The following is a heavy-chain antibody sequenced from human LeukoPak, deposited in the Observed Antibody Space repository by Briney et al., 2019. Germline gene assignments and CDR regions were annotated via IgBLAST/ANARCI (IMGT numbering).Heavy chain of an antibody. CDR2: IYHSGST. D-gene: IGHD6-6*01. J-gene: IGHJ6*03. Sequence: PSETLSLTCAVSGGSISSSNWWSWVRQPPGKGLEWIGEIYHSGSTNYNPSLKSRVTISVDKSKNHFSLKLSSVTAADTAVYYCARDNDAGIIAALSGYYYYMDVWGKGTTVTVSS. CDR3: ARDNDAGIIAALSGYYYYMDV. V-gene: IGHV4-4*02. CDR1: GGSISSSNW.